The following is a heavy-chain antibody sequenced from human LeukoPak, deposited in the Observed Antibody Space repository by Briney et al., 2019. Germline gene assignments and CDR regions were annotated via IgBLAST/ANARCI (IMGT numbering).Heavy chain of an antibody. D-gene: IGHD1-20*01. CDR1: GFTFSSYA. CDR3: ARGITGTTKYYYYGMDV. J-gene: IGHJ6*02. CDR2: ISYDGSNK. V-gene: IGHV3-30-3*01. Sequence: GGSLRLSCAASGFTFSSYAMHWVRQAPAKGLEWVAVISYDGSNKYYADSVKGRFTISRDNSKNTLYLQMNSLRAEDTAVYYCARGITGTTKYYYYGMDVWGQGTTVTVSS.